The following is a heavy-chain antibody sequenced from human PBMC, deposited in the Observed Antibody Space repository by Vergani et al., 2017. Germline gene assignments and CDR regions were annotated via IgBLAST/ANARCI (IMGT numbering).Heavy chain of an antibody. CDR1: GITFWKFG. CDR3: TKGSVYYHDSAGHGYDPYTGFDL. J-gene: IGHJ3*01. D-gene: IGHD5-12*01. CDR2: ISWNSGAV. V-gene: IGHV3-9*01. Sequence: EVDLVESGGGLAQPGGSLRLSCEASGITFWKFGMHWVRQGPGKGLEWVSGISWNSGAVAYADSVRGRFTISRDNAKNSLFLEMNSLRFEDTAVYFCTKGSVYYHDSAGHGYDPYTGFDLWGQGTLVTGSS.